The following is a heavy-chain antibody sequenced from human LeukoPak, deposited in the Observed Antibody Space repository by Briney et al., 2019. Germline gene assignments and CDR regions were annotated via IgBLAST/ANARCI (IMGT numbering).Heavy chain of an antibody. D-gene: IGHD3-22*01. Sequence: SETLSLTCTVSGGSITSYYWSWIRQSAGKGLEWIGRIYITGSTTYNPSLKSRVTMSLDTSKNQFSLKLSSVTAADTAVYYCARAGGSYYDSSGYLDYWGQGTLVTVSS. CDR3: ARAGGSYYDSSGYLDY. CDR2: IYITGST. CDR1: GGSITSYY. J-gene: IGHJ4*02. V-gene: IGHV4-4*07.